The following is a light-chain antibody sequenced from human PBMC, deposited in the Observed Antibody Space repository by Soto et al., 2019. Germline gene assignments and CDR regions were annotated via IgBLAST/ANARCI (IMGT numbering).Light chain of an antibody. CDR3: NSYTSKSTGV. CDR2: EVS. Sequence: QSALTQPASVSGSPGQSITISCTGTSSDVCGYNYVSWYQQHPGKAPKLIIYEVSNRPSGVYRFSGSKSGNTASLTISVLQAEDEADDYCNSYTSKSTGVFGTGTKLTVL. CDR1: SSDVCGYNY. J-gene: IGLJ1*01. V-gene: IGLV2-14*01.